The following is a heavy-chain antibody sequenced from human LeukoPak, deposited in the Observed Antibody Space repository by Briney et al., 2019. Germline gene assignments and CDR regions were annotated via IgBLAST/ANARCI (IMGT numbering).Heavy chain of an antibody. CDR2: IIPIFGTA. D-gene: IGHD2-2*01. CDR1: GGTFSSYA. V-gene: IGHV1-69*13. Sequence: ASVKVSCKASGGTFSSYAISWVRQAPGQGLEWMGGIIPIFGTANYAQKFQGRVTITADESTSTAYVELSSLRSEDTAVYYCARVMVILPAAQNWFDPWGQGTLVTVSS. CDR3: ARVMVILPAAQNWFDP. J-gene: IGHJ5*02.